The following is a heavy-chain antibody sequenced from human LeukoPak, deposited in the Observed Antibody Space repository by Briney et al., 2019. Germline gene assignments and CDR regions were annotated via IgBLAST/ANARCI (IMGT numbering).Heavy chain of an antibody. D-gene: IGHD1-14*01. CDR2: IYHSGST. CDR1: GYSISSGYY. Sequence: SETLSLTCTVSGYSISSGYYWAWIRQPPGKGLEWIGSIYHSGSTYYNPSLKSRVTISVDTSKNQFSLKLSSVTAADTAVYYCARAEPWDPYGMDVWGQGTTVTVSS. J-gene: IGHJ6*02. CDR3: ARAEPWDPYGMDV. V-gene: IGHV4-38-2*02.